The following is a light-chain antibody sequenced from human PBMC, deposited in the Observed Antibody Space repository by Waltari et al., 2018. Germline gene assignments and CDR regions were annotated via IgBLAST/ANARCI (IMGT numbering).Light chain of an antibody. J-gene: IGKJ3*01. CDR1: QDIASA. CDR2: DAS. V-gene: IGKV1D-13*01. Sequence: AIQLTQSPSSLSASVGHRITITCRASQDIASALAWYVQKPGKAPQLLIYDASTLESGVPSRFSGSVSGTDFTLSISGLQPEDFATYYCQQFINYPLTFGPGTTVDIK. CDR3: QQFINYPLT.